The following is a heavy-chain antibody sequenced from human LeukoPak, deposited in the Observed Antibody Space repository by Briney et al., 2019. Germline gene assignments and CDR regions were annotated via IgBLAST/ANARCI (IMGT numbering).Heavy chain of an antibody. J-gene: IGHJ4*02. CDR3: ARGPERKYSSGWYGVNY. CDR1: GYTFTGYY. Sequence: GASVKVSCKASGYTFTGYYMHWVRQAPGQGLEWLGRINPNTGGTYYAQKFQGRVTMTRDTSISTAYMELNRLTSDDTAVYYCARGPERKYSSGWYGVNYWGQGTLVTVSS. D-gene: IGHD6-19*01. V-gene: IGHV1-2*06. CDR2: INPNTGGT.